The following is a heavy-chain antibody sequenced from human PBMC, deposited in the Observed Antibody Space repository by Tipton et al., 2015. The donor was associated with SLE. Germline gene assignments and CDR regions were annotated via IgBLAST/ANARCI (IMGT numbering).Heavy chain of an antibody. CDR1: GGSSSGGGYY. D-gene: IGHD5-12*01. J-gene: IGHJ4*02. V-gene: IGHV4-31*03. CDR3: ARGGVGGYDYFDH. Sequence: TLSLTCTVSGGSSSGGGYYWSWIRQLPGKDLEWIGYIYDSGYTHYNPSLKSRITISVDTSKNHFSLKLSSVTAADTAVYYCARGGVGGYDYFDHWGQGTLVTVSS. CDR2: IYDSGYT.